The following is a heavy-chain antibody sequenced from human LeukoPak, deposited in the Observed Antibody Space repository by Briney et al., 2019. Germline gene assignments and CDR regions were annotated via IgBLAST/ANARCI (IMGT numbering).Heavy chain of an antibody. V-gene: IGHV4-34*01. D-gene: IGHD2-2*02. J-gene: IGHJ5*02. CDR3: ARGYYCSSTSCYKLVWFDP. Sequence: PSETLSLTCAVYGGSFSGYYWSWIRQPPGKGLEGIGEINHSGSTNYNPSLKSRVTISVDTSKNQFSLKLSSVTAADTAVYYCARGYYCSSTSCYKLVWFDPWGQGTLVTVSS. CDR2: INHSGST. CDR1: GGSFSGYY.